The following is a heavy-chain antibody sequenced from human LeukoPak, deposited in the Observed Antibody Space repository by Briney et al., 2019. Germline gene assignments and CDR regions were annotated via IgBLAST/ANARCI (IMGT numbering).Heavy chain of an antibody. CDR2: ISSSGSTI. CDR1: GFTFSDYY. V-gene: IGHV3-11*04. CDR3: AKDQRGRELLPHDAFDI. J-gene: IGHJ3*02. D-gene: IGHD1-26*01. Sequence: KPGGSLRLSCAASGFTFSDYYMSWIRQAPGKGLEWVSYISSSGSTIYYADSVKGRFTISRDNSKNTLYLQMNSLRAEDTAVYYCAKDQRGRELLPHDAFDIWGQGTMVTVSS.